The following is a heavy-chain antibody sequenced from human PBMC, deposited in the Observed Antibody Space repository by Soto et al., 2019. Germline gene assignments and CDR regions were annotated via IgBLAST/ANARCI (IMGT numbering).Heavy chain of an antibody. CDR2: ISSSSSYI. Sequence: SGGSLRLSCAASGFTFSSYSMNWVRQAPGKGLEWVSSISSSSSYIYYADSVKGRFTISRDNAKNSLYLQMNSLRAEDTAVYYCARGYYDSSGHFDYWGQGTLVTVSS. D-gene: IGHD3-22*01. CDR3: ARGYYDSSGHFDY. J-gene: IGHJ4*02. V-gene: IGHV3-21*01. CDR1: GFTFSSYS.